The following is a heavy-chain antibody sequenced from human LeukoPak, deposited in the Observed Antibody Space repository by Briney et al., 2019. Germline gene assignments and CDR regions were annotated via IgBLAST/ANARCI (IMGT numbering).Heavy chain of an antibody. D-gene: IGHD3-3*01. CDR1: GGSISSSSYY. V-gene: IGHV4-39*01. CDR2: IYYSGST. J-gene: IGHJ4*02. Sequence: PSETLSLTCTVSGGSISSSSYYWGWIRQPPGKGLEWIGSIYYSGSTYYNPSLKSRVTISVDTSKNQFSLKLSSVTAADTAVYYCARGGKFNIHSNVLRFLEWLFWGQGTLVTVSS. CDR3: ARGGKFNIHSNVLRFLEWLF.